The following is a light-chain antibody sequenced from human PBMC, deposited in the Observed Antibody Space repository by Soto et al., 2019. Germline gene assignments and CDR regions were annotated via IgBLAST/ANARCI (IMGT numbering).Light chain of an antibody. V-gene: IGKV3-11*01. CDR2: DAS. J-gene: IGKJ1*01. CDR1: QSVDSY. Sequence: EIVLTQSPATLSLSPGERATLSCRASQSVDSYLAWYQQKPGQAPRLLIYDASNSATGIPARFSGSWSGTDCSLTITILEPEDFAVYYCQQRSNWPPWTFGQGTKVDIK. CDR3: QQRSNWPPWT.